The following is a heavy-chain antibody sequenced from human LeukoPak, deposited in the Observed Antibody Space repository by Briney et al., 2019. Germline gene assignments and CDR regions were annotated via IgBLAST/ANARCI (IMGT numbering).Heavy chain of an antibody. D-gene: IGHD3-22*01. CDR3: ARGRHYYDSSGYYYEGNAFDI. V-gene: IGHV4-39*07. CDR1: GGSISSSSYY. J-gene: IGHJ3*02. Sequence: PSETLSLTCTVSGGSISSSSYYWGWIRQPPGKGLEWIGSIYYSGSTYYNPSLKSRVTISVDTSKNQFSLKLSSVTAADTAVYYCARGRHYYDSSGYYYEGNAFDIWGQGTMVTVSS. CDR2: IYYSGST.